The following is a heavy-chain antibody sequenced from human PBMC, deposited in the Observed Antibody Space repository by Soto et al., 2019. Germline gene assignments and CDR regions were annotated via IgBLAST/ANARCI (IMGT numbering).Heavy chain of an antibody. CDR1: GFTISSSA. Sequence: SVKVSCMSSGFTISSSAVQWVRQARGQRLEWIGWIVAGSGNTHYAQRFQERVTLTRDMSTSTAYLELSSLRSEDTAVYYCAADPYYYDSSNYYSFDHWVQGTLVTVS. D-gene: IGHD3-22*01. CDR2: IVAGSGNT. V-gene: IGHV1-58*01. CDR3: AADPYYYDSSNYYSFDH. J-gene: IGHJ4*02.